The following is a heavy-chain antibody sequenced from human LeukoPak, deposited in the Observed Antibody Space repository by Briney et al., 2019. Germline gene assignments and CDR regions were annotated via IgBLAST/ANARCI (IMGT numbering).Heavy chain of an antibody. D-gene: IGHD2-2*02. J-gene: IGHJ5*02. CDR3: ARDGDVVVPAAINWFDP. Sequence: ASVKVSCKASGGTFSSYAISWVRLAPGQGLEWMGRIIPILGIANYAQKFQGRVTITADKSTSTAYMELSSLRSEDTAVYYCARDGDVVVPAAINWFDPWGQGTLVTVSS. CDR1: GGTFSSYA. CDR2: IIPILGIA. V-gene: IGHV1-69*04.